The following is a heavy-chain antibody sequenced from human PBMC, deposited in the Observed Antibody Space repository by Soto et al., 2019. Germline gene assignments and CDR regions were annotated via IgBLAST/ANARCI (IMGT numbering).Heavy chain of an antibody. J-gene: IGHJ4*02. Sequence: VSVEVSCKASGYTFTGYYMHWVRQAPGQGLEWMGWINPNSGGTNYAQKFQGWVTMTRDTSISTAYMELSSLKASDSAMYFCARHYYYDSSYYYPTNTQLPLDYWRQGTLVTVSS. V-gene: IGHV1-2*04. CDR3: ARHYYYDSSYYYPTNTQLPLDY. CDR1: GYTFTGYY. CDR2: INPNSGGT. D-gene: IGHD3-22*01.